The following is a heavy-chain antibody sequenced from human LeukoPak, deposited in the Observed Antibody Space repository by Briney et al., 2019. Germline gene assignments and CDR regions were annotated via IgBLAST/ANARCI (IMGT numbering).Heavy chain of an antibody. Sequence: ASVKVSCKASGYTFTSYGISWVRQAPGQGLEWMGWISAYNGNTNYAQKLQGRVTMTTDTSTSTAYMELRSLRSDNTAVYYCARSRVWFGDVGEDYWGQGTLVTVSS. J-gene: IGHJ4*02. V-gene: IGHV1-18*01. CDR2: ISAYNGNT. CDR1: GYTFTSYG. CDR3: ARSRVWFGDVGEDY. D-gene: IGHD3-10*01.